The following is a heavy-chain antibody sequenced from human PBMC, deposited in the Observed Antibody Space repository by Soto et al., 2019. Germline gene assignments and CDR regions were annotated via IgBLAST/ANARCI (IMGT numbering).Heavy chain of an antibody. V-gene: IGHV3-48*02. Sequence: GGSLRLSCAASGFTFSSYSMNWVRQAPGKGLEWVSYISSSSSTIYYADSVKGRFTISRDNAKNSLYLQMNSLRDEDTAVYYCARVLAPFGGGYYYYYYGMDVWGQGTTVTVSS. CDR3: ARVLAPFGGGYYYYYYGMDV. CDR1: GFTFSSYS. CDR2: ISSSSSTI. J-gene: IGHJ6*02. D-gene: IGHD2-15*01.